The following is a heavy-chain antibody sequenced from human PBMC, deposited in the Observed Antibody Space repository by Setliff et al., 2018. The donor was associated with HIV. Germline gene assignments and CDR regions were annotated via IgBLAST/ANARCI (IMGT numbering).Heavy chain of an antibody. CDR3: ARLGSGWSDSYYYAMDI. J-gene: IGHJ6*02. CDR1: GYTFTSYY. D-gene: IGHD6-19*01. Sequence: GASVKVSCKASGYTFTSYYMHWVRQAPGQGLEWMGIINPSGGSTSYAQKFQGRVTMTRDTSTNTVYMELSSLRSEDTAVYFCARLGSGWSDSYYYAMDIWGQGTTVTVSS. V-gene: IGHV1-46*01. CDR2: INPSGGST.